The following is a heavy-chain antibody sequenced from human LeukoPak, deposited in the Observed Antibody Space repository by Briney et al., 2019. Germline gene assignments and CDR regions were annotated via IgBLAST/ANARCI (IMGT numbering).Heavy chain of an antibody. J-gene: IGHJ4*02. CDR2: IYYSGSA. Sequence: SETLSLTCTVSGGSISSGGYYWSWIRQHPGKGLEWIGYIYYSGSAYYNPSLKSRVTISVDTSKNQFSLKLSSVTAADTAVYYCARGWYSYGDDYWGQGTLVTVSS. D-gene: IGHD5-18*01. V-gene: IGHV4-31*03. CDR3: ARGWYSYGDDY. CDR1: GGSISSGGYY.